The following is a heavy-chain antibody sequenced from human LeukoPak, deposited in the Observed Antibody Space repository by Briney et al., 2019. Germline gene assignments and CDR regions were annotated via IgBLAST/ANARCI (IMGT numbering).Heavy chain of an antibody. V-gene: IGHV1-18*01. D-gene: IGHD3-9*01. CDR1: GYILTNYG. Sequence: ASVKVSCKASGYILTNYGITWVRQAPGQGLEWMGWISGYNADTDSAQKVQGRLTMTTDTSTNTAYVELRSLRSDDTAVYYCARERDYDILTGYSYAFDIWGQGTMVTVSS. CDR2: ISGYNADT. CDR3: ARERDYDILTGYSYAFDI. J-gene: IGHJ3*02.